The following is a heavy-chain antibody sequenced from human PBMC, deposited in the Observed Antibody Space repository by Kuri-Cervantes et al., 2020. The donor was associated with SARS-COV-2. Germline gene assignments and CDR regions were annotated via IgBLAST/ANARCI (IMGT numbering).Heavy chain of an antibody. V-gene: IGHV4-38-2*01. CDR1: GYSISSGYY. D-gene: IGHD3-3*01. CDR2: IYYSGST. Sequence: GSLRLSCAVSGYSISSGYYWGWIRQPPGKGLEWIGSIYYSGSTYYNPSLKSRVTISVDTSKNQFSLKLSSVTAADTAVYYCARRWFDFWSGYYIFDYWGQGTLVTV. CDR3: ARRWFDFWSGYYIFDY. J-gene: IGHJ4*02.